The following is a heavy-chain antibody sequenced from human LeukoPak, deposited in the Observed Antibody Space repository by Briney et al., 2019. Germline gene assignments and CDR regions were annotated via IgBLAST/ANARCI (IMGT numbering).Heavy chain of an antibody. D-gene: IGHD2-2*01. Sequence: GGSLRLSCAASGFTFSSYGMHWVRPAPGKGLEWVAVISYDGSNKYYADSVKGRFTISRDNSKNTLYLQMNSLRAEDTAVYYCAKDRCSSTSCYLHYWGQGTLVTVSS. V-gene: IGHV3-30*18. J-gene: IGHJ4*02. CDR1: GFTFSSYG. CDR2: ISYDGSNK. CDR3: AKDRCSSTSCYLHY.